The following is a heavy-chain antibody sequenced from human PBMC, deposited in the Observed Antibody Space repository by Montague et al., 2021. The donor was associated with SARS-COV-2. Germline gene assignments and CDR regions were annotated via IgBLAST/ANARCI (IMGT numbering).Heavy chain of an antibody. CDR2: INQSGST. D-gene: IGHD3-10*01. CDR1: GGSFSGFQ. Sequence: SETLSLTCALYGGSFSGFQWSWIRQSPGKGMEWNGEINQSGSTNYNVSLKSRLTMSLDTSKNQVSLKLSSVTAADTAVYYCATSSSRSYYVGLDYWGQGTLVTVTS. CDR3: ATSSSRSYYVGLDY. J-gene: IGHJ4*02. V-gene: IGHV4-34*01.